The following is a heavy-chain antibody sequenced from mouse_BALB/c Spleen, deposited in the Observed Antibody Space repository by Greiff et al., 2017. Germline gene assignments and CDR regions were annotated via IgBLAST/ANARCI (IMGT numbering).Heavy chain of an antibody. V-gene: IGHV3-2*02. J-gene: IGHJ4*01. CDR1: GYSITSDYA. D-gene: IGHD2-2*01. CDR3: ARYGDDAPFTIGN. CDR2: ISYSGST. Sequence: EVHLVESGPGLVKPSQSLSLTCTVTGYSITSDYAWNWIRQFPGNKLEWMGYISYSGSTSYNPSLKSRISITRDTSKNQFFLQLNSVTTEDTATYYCARYGDDAPFTIGNWGEGASVTVSS.